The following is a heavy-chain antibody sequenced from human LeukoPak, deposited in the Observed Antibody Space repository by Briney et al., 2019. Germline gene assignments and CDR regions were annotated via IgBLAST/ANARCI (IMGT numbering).Heavy chain of an antibody. D-gene: IGHD1-1*01. CDR3: ARGRNWNDDASMGY. Sequence: SVKVSCKASGGTFSSYAISWVRQAPGQGLEWMGGIIPIFGTANYAQKFQGRVTITADESTSTAYMELSSLRSEDTAVYYCARGRNWNDDASMGYWGQGTLVTVSS. CDR2: IIPIFGTA. J-gene: IGHJ4*02. CDR1: GGTFSSYA. V-gene: IGHV1-69*13.